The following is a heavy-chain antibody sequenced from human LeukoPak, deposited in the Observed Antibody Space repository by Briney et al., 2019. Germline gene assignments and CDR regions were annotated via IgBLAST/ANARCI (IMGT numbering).Heavy chain of an antibody. J-gene: IGHJ4*02. CDR1: GYSFTTHW. CDR2: IYPRDSDT. D-gene: IGHD3-10*01. V-gene: IGHV5-51*01. Sequence: GESLKISCQGSGYSFTTHWIAWVRQMPGKGLEWMGIIYPRDSDTRYSPSFQGQVTISADKSISTAYLQWSSLKASDTAMYYCARGGSGTSTRTLDYWGQGTLVTVSS. CDR3: ARGGSGTSTRTLDY.